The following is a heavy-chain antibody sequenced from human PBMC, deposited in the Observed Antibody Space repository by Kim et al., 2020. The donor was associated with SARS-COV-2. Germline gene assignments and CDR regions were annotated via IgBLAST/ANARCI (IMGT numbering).Heavy chain of an antibody. J-gene: IGHJ6*02. CDR2: IFFDGSDK. D-gene: IGHD1-26*01. CDR1: GFTFSYFG. V-gene: IGHV3-30*02. Sequence: GGSLRLSCEASGFTFSYFGMHWVHQAPGKGLEWLAFIFFDGSDKTYADSVKGRFTISRDNSKSTLYLQMNSLRAEDTAVYYCAKMGGKYYYAMDVWGQGTTVSVSS. CDR3: AKMGGKYYYAMDV.